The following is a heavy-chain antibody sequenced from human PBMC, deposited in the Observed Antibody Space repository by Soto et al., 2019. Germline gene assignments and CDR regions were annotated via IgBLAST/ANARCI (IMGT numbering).Heavy chain of an antibody. D-gene: IGHD3-10*01. CDR3: ASDLNNGSGDY. V-gene: IGHV1-3*05. CDR1: GYTFTSYA. J-gene: IGHJ4*02. Sequence: QVQLVQSGAEEKKPGASVKDSCKASGYTFTSYAMLWVRQAPGQRLEWMGWINAGNGNTKYSQKFQGRVTITRDTSAITAYMALSCLRSEDTAVYYCASDLNNGSGDYWGQGTLVTVSS. CDR2: INAGNGNT.